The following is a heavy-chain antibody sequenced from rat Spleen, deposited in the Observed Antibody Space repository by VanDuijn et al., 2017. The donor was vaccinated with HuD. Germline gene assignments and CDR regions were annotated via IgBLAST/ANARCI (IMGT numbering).Heavy chain of an antibody. CDR2: ISYDGSST. Sequence: EVQLVESGGGLVQPGRSLKLSCAASGFTFSDYYMAWVRQAPKKGLEWVAVISYDGSSTYYRDSVKGRFTISRDNAKSTLYLQMDSLRSEDTATYYCARGGSCDYWGQGVMVTVSS. J-gene: IGHJ2*01. CDR1: GFTFSDYY. CDR3: ARGGSCDY. V-gene: IGHV5-7*01.